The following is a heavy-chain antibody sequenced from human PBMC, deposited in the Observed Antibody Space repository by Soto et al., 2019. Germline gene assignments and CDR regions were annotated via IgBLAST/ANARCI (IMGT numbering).Heavy chain of an antibody. Sequence: GASVKVSCKASGYTFTSYAMHWVRQAPGQRLEWMGWINAGNGNTKYSQKFQGRVTITRDTSASTAYMELSSLRSEDTAVYYCAGAGSNSGSYPGYYYYYCMDVLGQGITVTVS. CDR2: INAGNGNT. J-gene: IGHJ6*02. D-gene: IGHD1-26*01. CDR3: AGAGSNSGSYPGYYYYYCMDV. CDR1: GYTFTSYA. V-gene: IGHV1-3*01.